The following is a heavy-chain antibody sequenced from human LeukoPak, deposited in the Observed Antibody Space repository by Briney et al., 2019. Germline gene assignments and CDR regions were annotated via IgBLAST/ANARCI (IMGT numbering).Heavy chain of an antibody. D-gene: IGHD3-22*01. CDR3: ARRGDSSGYYYFDY. CDR1: GGTFSSYA. V-gene: IGHV1-69*04. CDR2: IIPILGIA. Sequence: SVKVSCKASGGTFSSYAISWVRQAPGQGLEWMGRIIPILGIANYALKFLGRVTITADESTSTAYMELSSLRSEDTAVYYCARRGDSSGYYYFDYWGQGTLVTVSS. J-gene: IGHJ4*02.